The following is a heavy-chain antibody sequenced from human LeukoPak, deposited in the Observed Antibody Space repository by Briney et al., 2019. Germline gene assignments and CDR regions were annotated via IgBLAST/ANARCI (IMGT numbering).Heavy chain of an antibody. CDR1: GCLFSSYG. CDR3: ARRGERDGYSLFDY. V-gene: IGHV5-51*01. CDR2: INPRDSDT. J-gene: IGHJ4*02. Sequence: GGSLQISCQGSGCLFSSYGIGWVRRLPGKGLEWMGVINPRDSDTRYSPSFQGQVTLSGDKSISTAYLQWSSLKASDSAMYYCARRGERDGYSLFDYWGQGTLVTVSS. D-gene: IGHD5-24*01.